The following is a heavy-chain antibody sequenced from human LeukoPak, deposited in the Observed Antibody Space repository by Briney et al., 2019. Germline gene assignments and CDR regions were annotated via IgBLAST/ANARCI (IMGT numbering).Heavy chain of an antibody. CDR1: GFTFSDYY. V-gene: IGHV3-11*04. J-gene: IGHJ4*02. CDR3: AREGDSSGYSSYYFDY. D-gene: IGHD3-22*01. CDR2: ISSSSSTI. Sequence: GGSLRLSCAASGFTFSDYYMSWVRQAPGKGLEWVSYISSSSSTIYYADSVKGRFTISRDNAKNSLYPQMNSLRAEDTAVYYCAREGDSSGYSSYYFDYWGQGTLVTVSS.